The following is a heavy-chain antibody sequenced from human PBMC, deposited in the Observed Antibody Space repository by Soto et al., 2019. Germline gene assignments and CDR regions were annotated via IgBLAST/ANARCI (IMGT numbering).Heavy chain of an antibody. CDR3: VTSLNYDFWRDGGRHYYFDY. D-gene: IGHD3-3*01. Sequence: SETLSLTCAVSGGSISSSYWWNWVRQPPGKGLEWIGKIYHSGSTNYNPSLENRVTISVDKSNNQFSLRLSSVTAADTAVYFCVTSLNYDFWRDGGRHYYFDYGGQGTLVTVSS. J-gene: IGHJ4*02. CDR1: GGSISSSYW. CDR2: IYHSGST. V-gene: IGHV4-4*02.